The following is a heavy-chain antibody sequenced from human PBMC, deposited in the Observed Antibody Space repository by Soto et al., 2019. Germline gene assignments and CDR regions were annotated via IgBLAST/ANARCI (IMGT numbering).Heavy chain of an antibody. J-gene: IGHJ5*02. D-gene: IGHD1-26*01. CDR1: GYTFTSYA. Sequence: ASGKVSCKASGYTFTSYAMHWVRQAPGQRLEWMGWINAGNGNTKYSQKFQGRVTITRDTSASTAYMELSSLRSEDTAVYYCARDSGTYYWFDPWGQGTLVTVS. CDR2: INAGNGNT. V-gene: IGHV1-3*01. CDR3: ARDSGTYYWFDP.